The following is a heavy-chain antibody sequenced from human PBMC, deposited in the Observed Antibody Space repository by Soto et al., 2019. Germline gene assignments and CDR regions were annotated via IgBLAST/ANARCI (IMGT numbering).Heavy chain of an antibody. CDR1: GFTFSSYG. J-gene: IGHJ4*02. Sequence: PGGSLRLSCEASGFTFSSYGMHWVRQAPGKGLEWVARISCDSRTIYYADSVKGRFTISRDNSKNTLYLQMNSLRDEDTAVYYCARDLPTYNWGQGTLVTVSS. D-gene: IGHD4-4*01. V-gene: IGHV3-48*02. CDR2: ISCDSRTI. CDR3: ARDLPTYN.